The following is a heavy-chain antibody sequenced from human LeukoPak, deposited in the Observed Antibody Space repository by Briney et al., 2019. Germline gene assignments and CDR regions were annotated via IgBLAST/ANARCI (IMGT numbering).Heavy chain of an antibody. CDR1: GGSISSSSYY. CDR2: IYYSGST. D-gene: IGHD6-13*01. Sequence: PSETLSLTCTVSGGSISSSSYYWGWIRQPPGKGLEWIGSIYYSGSTYYNPSLKSRVTISVDTSKNQFSLKLSSVTAADTAVYYCARPSGYSSSPAGWFDPWGQGTLVTVSS. CDR3: ARPSGYSSSPAGWFDP. J-gene: IGHJ5*02. V-gene: IGHV4-39*01.